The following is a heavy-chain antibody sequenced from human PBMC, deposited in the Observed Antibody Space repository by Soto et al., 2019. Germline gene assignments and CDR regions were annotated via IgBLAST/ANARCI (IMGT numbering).Heavy chain of an antibody. J-gene: IGHJ6*03. CDR3: GRKGSLMVRGVISHYYYYMDV. CDR2: INHSGST. V-gene: IGHV4-34*01. Sequence: SETLSLTCAVYGGSFSGYYWSWIRQPPGKGLEWIGEINHSGSTNYNPSLKSRVTISVDTSKNQFSLKLSSVTAADTAVYYCGRKGSLMVRGVISHYYYYMDVWGKGTTVTVSS. CDR1: GGSFSGYY. D-gene: IGHD3-10*01.